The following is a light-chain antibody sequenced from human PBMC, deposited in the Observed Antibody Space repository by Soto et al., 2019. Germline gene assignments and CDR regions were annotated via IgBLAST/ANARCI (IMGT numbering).Light chain of an antibody. CDR2: GAS. V-gene: IGKV3-15*01. J-gene: IGKJ3*01. CDR1: QSVSSN. Sequence: EIVMTQSPATLSVSPGERATLSCRASQSVSSNLAWYQQKPGQAPRLLIYGASTRATGIPARFSGSGSGTEFTLTISSLQSEDFAVYYCQQYNNWPPAITFGPGTKVDF. CDR3: QQYNNWPPAIT.